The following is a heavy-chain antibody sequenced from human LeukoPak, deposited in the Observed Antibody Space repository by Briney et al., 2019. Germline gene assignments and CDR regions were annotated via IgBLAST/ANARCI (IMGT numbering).Heavy chain of an antibody. CDR3: ARLFYSHYDY. V-gene: IGHV5-10-1*01. CDR1: GYSFTSYW. J-gene: IGHJ4*02. Sequence: GESLKISCKGSGYSFTSYWISWVRQMPGKGLEWMGRIDPSGSYTNYSPFFQGHVTISADKSISTAYLQWSSLKASDTAMYNCARLFYSHYDYWGQGTLVTVSS. CDR2: IDPSGSYT. D-gene: IGHD2-15*01.